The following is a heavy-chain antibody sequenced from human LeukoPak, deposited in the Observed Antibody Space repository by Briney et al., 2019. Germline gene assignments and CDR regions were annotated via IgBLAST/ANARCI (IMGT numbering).Heavy chain of an antibody. J-gene: IGHJ6*04. CDR3: AELGITMIGGV. V-gene: IGHV3-11*04. CDR1: GFTFSDYY. Sequence: GGSLRLSCAASGFTFSDYYMTWIRQAPGKGLEWVSYISSSGITIYYADSVRGRFTISRDNAKNSLYLQMNSLRAEDTAVYYCAELGITMIGGVWGKGTTVTISS. D-gene: IGHD3-10*02. CDR2: ISSSGITI.